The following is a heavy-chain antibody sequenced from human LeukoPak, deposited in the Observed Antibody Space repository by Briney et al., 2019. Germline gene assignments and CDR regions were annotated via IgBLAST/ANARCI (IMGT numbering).Heavy chain of an antibody. CDR1: GFTFSSYS. V-gene: IGHV3-21*04. CDR3: ARAVVVAATSYYYYMDV. J-gene: IGHJ6*03. Sequence: PGGSLRLSCAASGFTFSSYSMNWVRQAPGKGLEWVSSISSSSSYIYYADSVKRRFTISRDNAKNSLYLQMNSLRAEDTAVYYCARAVVVAATSYYYYMDVCGKGTTVTISS. D-gene: IGHD2-15*01. CDR2: ISSSSSYI.